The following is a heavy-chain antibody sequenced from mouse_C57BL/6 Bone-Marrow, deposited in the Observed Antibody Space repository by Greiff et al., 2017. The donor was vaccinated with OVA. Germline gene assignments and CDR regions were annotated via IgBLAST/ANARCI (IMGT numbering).Heavy chain of an antibody. CDR2: IDPSDSYT. J-gene: IGHJ1*03. V-gene: IGHV1-69*01. CDR1: GYTFTSYW. CDR3: ARGRGWYFDV. Sequence: QVQLQQPGAELVMPGASVKLSCKASGYTFTSYWMHWVKQRPGQGLEWIGEIDPSDSYTNYNQKFKGKSTLTVDKSSSTAYMQLSSLPSEDSAVYYCARGRGWYFDVWGTGTTVTVSS.